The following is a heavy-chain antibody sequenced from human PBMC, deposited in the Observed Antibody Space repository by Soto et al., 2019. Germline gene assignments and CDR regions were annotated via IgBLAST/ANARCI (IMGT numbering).Heavy chain of an antibody. Sequence: QVQLQESGPGLVKPSETLSLTCTVSGGSLSSHYWCWIRQSPGKGLEWIGYIYFTGYTNYNPSLKHRVTTSVDTSKSQFSLSPISVTAADTDVYYGATVAMTSPTVFDYWGQGTLVSVSS. V-gene: IGHV4-59*11. D-gene: IGHD2-15*01. CDR2: IYFTGYT. J-gene: IGHJ4*02. CDR1: GGSLSSHY. CDR3: ATVAMTSPTVFDY.